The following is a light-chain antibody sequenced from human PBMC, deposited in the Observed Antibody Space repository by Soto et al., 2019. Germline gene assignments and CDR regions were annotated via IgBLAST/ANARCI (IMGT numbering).Light chain of an antibody. CDR1: QTISSY. V-gene: IGKV1-39*01. Sequence: DIQMTQSPSSLSASVGERVTITCRAGQTISSYLNWYQQKPGKAPKLLIYSASTLQSGVPSRFGGSGSGTDFTLTISNLQPEDFATYYCQQSFTTPLTFGGGTKVDIK. CDR2: SAS. CDR3: QQSFTTPLT. J-gene: IGKJ4*01.